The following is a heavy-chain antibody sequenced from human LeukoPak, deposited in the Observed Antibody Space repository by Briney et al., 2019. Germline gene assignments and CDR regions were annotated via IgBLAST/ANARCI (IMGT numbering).Heavy chain of an antibody. D-gene: IGHD6-19*01. V-gene: IGHV1-69*13. CDR3: ARDVTLGDSSGWYPPFDY. Sequence: EASVKVSCKASGGTFSSYAISWVRQAPGQGLEWMGGSIPIFGTANYAQKFQGRVTITADESTSTAYMELSSLRSEDTAVYYCARDVTLGDSSGWYPPFDYWGQGTLVTVSS. CDR2: SIPIFGTA. CDR1: GGTFSSYA. J-gene: IGHJ4*02.